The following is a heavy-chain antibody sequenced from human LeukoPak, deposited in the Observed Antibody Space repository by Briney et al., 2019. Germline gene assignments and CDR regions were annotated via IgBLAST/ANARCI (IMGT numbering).Heavy chain of an antibody. D-gene: IGHD3-16*02. CDR2: TRNKANSYTT. V-gene: IGHV3-72*01. Sequence: PGGSLRLSCAASGFTVSSNYVSWVRQAPGKGLEWVGRTRNKANSYTTEYAASVKGRFTISRDDSKNSLYLQMNSLKTEDTAVYYCARTFYDYVWGSYRSNYWYFDLWGRGTLVTVSS. CDR3: ARTFYDYVWGSYRSNYWYFDL. J-gene: IGHJ2*01. CDR1: GFTVSSNY.